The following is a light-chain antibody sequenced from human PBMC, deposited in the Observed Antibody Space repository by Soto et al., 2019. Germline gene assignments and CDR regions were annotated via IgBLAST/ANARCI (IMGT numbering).Light chain of an antibody. CDR3: HQYDYWPFT. J-gene: IGKJ4*01. CDR2: ATS. CDR1: QSVSNK. V-gene: IGKV3D-15*01. Sequence: IVMTQSPATLSVSPGETVSLSCRASQSVSNKLAWFQQKPGQAPRLLMSATSTRATGIPARFSGSGSGTEFTLTVSSLQSEDFALYFCHQYDYWPFTFGGGTKVDIK.